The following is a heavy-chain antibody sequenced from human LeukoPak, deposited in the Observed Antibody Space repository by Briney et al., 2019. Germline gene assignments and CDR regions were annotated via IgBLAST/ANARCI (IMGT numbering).Heavy chain of an antibody. Sequence: ASVKVSCKASGYTFTTYGINWVRQAPGQGLEWMGWISAYNGNTNYAQKVQGRVTMTTDTSTSTAYMELRSLKSDDTAVYYCARATAENDYWGQGTLVTVSS. CDR1: GYTFTTYG. J-gene: IGHJ4*02. CDR2: ISAYNGNT. V-gene: IGHV1-18*01. CDR3: ARATAENDY. D-gene: IGHD1-14*01.